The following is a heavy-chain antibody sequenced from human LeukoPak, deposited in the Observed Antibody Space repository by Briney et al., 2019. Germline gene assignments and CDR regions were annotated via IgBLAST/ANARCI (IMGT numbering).Heavy chain of an antibody. V-gene: IGHV4-34*01. J-gene: IGHJ4*02. CDR3: ARGGKRKAAAGFHY. CDR2: INHSGST. CDR1: GGSFSGYY. D-gene: IGHD6-13*01. Sequence: PSETLSLTCAVYGGSFSGYYWSWIRQPPGKGLEWIGEINHSGSTNYNPSLKSRVTISVDTSKNQFSLKLSSVTAADTAVYYCARGGKRKAAAGFHYWGQGTLVTVSS.